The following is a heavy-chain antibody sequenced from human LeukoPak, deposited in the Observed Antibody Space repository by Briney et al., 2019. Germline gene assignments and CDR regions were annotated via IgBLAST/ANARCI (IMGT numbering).Heavy chain of an antibody. CDR1: RLPFSIAW. Sequence: GGSLRLSCAGSRLPFSIAWMTWVRQAPGKGLEWVGRIKSRADGWPADYAAPVKGRFAISRDDSKSTVYLQMNSLRTEDTAVYYCTTPVHYSDSRFDFWGQGTLVTVSS. V-gene: IGHV3-15*01. CDR2: IKSRADGWPA. D-gene: IGHD3-22*01. J-gene: IGHJ4*02. CDR3: TTPVHYSDSRFDF.